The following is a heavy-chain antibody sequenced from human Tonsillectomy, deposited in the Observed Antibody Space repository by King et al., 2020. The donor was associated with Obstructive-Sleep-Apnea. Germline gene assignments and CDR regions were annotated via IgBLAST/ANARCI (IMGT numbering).Heavy chain of an antibody. V-gene: IGHV3-49*03. CDR2: IRSKAYGGTT. CDR3: TREDEWYCSSTRCYFNGYYYYYMDV. D-gene: IGHD2-2*01. CDR1: A. Sequence: AMSWFRQAPGKGLEWVGFIRSKAYGGTTEYAASVKGRFTISRDDSKSIAYLQMNSLKTEDTAVYYCTREDEWYCSSTRCYFNGYYYYYMDVWGKGTTVTVSS. J-gene: IGHJ6*03.